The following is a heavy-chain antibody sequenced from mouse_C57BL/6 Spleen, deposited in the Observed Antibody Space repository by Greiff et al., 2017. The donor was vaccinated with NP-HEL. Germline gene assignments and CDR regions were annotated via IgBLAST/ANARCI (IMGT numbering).Heavy chain of an antibody. CDR1: GFTFSDYG. D-gene: IGHD1-1*01. CDR3: ARYYGSSFSWVAY. CDR2: ISSGSSTI. J-gene: IGHJ3*01. V-gene: IGHV5-17*01. Sequence: EVKLMESGGGLVKPGGSLKLSCAASGFTFSDYGMHWVRQAPEKGLEWVAYISSGSSTIYYADTVKGRFTISRDNAKNTLFLQMTSLRSEDTAMYYCARYYGSSFSWVAYWGQGTLVTVSA.